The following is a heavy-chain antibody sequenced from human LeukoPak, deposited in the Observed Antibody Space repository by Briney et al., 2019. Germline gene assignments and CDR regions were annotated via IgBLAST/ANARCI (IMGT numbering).Heavy chain of an antibody. J-gene: IGHJ6*02. Sequence: ASVKVSCKASGYTFTSYYLHWVRQAPGQGLEWMGIINPSGGSTSYAQRFQGRVTMTRGTSTNTVYMELSSLRSEDTAVFYCARNEGGGYMDVWGQGTTVTVSS. CDR1: GYTFTSYY. V-gene: IGHV1-46*01. CDR2: INPSGGST. D-gene: IGHD1-1*01. CDR3: ARNEGGGYMDV.